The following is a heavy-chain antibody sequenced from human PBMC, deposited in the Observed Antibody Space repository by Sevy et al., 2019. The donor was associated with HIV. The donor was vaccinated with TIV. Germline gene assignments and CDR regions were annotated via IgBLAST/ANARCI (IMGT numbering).Heavy chain of an antibody. CDR3: ARAPFAITFGGVIAPFDY. V-gene: IGHV1-18*01. CDR1: GYTFTSYG. J-gene: IGHJ4*02. D-gene: IGHD3-16*01. CDR2: ISAYNGNT. Sequence: ASVKVSCKASGYTFTSYGISWVRQAPGQGLEWMGWISAYNGNTKYAQKVQGRVTMTTDTSASTAYMELRSLRSDDTAVYYCARAPFAITFGGVIAPFDYWGQRALVTVSS.